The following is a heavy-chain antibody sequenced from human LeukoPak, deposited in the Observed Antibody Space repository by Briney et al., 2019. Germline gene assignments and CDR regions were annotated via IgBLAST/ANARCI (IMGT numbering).Heavy chain of an antibody. CDR2: IYYSGST. CDR1: GGSISSSSYF. J-gene: IGHJ4*02. V-gene: IGHV4-39*01. Sequence: SETLSLTCTVSGGSISSSSYFWGWIRQPPGNGLEWVGSIYYSGSTSYNPSLKSRVTISVDTSKNQFSLKLSSVTAADTAVYYCARFCSGWFFDYWGQGTLVTVSS. CDR3: ARFCSGWFFDY. D-gene: IGHD6-19*01.